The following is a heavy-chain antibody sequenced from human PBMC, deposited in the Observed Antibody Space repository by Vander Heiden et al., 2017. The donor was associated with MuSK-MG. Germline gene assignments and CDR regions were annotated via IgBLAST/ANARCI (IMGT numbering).Heavy chain of an antibody. J-gene: IGHJ2*01. CDR2: ISSSGSTI. D-gene: IGHD7-27*01. CDR1: GFTFSSYE. CDR3: ARQANWGQEGVRYFDL. V-gene: IGHV3-48*03. Sequence: EVQLVESGGGLVQPGGSLRLSCAASGFTFSSYEMNWVRQAPGKGLEWVSYISSSGSTIYYADSVKGRFTISRDNAKNSLYLQMNSLRAEDTAVYYCARQANWGQEGVRYFDLWGRGTLVTVSS.